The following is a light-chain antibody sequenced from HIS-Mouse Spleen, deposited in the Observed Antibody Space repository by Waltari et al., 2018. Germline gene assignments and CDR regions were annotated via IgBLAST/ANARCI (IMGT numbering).Light chain of an antibody. CDR3: QQRSNWPT. CDR1: QSVSSY. CDR2: DAS. Sequence: EIVLTQSPATLSLSPGARATLSCRASQSVSSYLAWYQQKPGQAPRLLIYDASNRATGIPARFSGSGSGTDFTLTISSLEPEDFAVYYCQQRSNWPTFGGGTKVEIK. V-gene: IGKV3-11*01. J-gene: IGKJ4*01.